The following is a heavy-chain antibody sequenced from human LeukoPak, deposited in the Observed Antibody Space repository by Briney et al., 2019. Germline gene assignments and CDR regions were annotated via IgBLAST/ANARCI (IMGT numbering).Heavy chain of an antibody. CDR2: ISGSSSNT. CDR1: GFTFSDFY. D-gene: IGHD6-13*01. J-gene: IGHJ3*01. V-gene: IGHV3-11*03. Sequence: GGSLRLSCAASGFTFSDFYMNWIRQAPGKGLEWVSYISGSSSNTNYADSVKGRFTISRDNSKNTLYLHMNSLRAEDAAVYYCANNRYSSRWRGAFDVWSQGTMVTVSS. CDR3: ANNRYSSRWRGAFDV.